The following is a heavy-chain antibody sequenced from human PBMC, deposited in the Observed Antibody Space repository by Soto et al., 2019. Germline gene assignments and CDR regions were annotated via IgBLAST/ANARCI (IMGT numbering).Heavy chain of an antibody. CDR1: GGSISSSNW. CDR3: ARAGYGSGSYYNKDLDY. J-gene: IGHJ4*02. Sequence: PSETLSLTCAVSGGSISSSNWWSWVRQPPGKGLEWIGEIYHSGSTNYNPSLKSRVTISVDKSKNQFSLKLSSVTAADTAVYYCARAGYGSGSYYNKDLDYWGQGTLVTVSS. D-gene: IGHD3-10*01. CDR2: IYHSGST. V-gene: IGHV4-4*02.